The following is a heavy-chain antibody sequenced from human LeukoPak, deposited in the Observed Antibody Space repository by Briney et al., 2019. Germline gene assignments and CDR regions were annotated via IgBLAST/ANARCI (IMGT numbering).Heavy chain of an antibody. CDR2: INSNNGDT. J-gene: IGHJ5*02. CDR1: GYTXTAYY. D-gene: IGHD1-7*01. CDR3: ARDYVRNYFDP. V-gene: IGHV1-2*02. Sequence: ASVKVSCKASGYTXTAYYMHWVRQAPGQGLEWMGCINSNNGDTGYAQKFHGRVTMTRDTSISTAYMELSSLTSDDTAVYYCARDYVRNYFDPWGQGTLVTVSS.